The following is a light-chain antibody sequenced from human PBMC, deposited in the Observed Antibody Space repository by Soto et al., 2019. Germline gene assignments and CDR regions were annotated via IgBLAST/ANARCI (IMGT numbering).Light chain of an antibody. CDR3: QQYGSSPGT. CDR2: GAS. CDR1: QSVSSSY. Sequence: EIVLTQSPGTLSLSPGERATLSCRASQSVSSSYLAWYQQKPGQAPRLLIYGASSRATGIPDRFSGSGSGTDFTLTISKLEPEDFAVYYCQQYGSSPGTFGQGTQVAIK. J-gene: IGKJ1*01. V-gene: IGKV3-20*01.